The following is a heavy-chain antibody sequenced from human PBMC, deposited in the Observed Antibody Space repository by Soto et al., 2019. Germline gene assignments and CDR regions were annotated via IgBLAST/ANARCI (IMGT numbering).Heavy chain of an antibody. J-gene: IGHJ4*02. CDR2: IRRKAHGGTT. CDR3: TRGPVTAAFDY. Sequence: PGGSLRLSCTASGFTFGDHGVSWFRQAPGKGLEWVGLIRRKAHGGTTEYNAAVKSRFSISRDDSKSNAYLQMNSLKTEDTAVYYCTRGPVTAAFDYWGPGSLVTVSS. CDR1: GFTFGDHG. V-gene: IGHV3-49*01. D-gene: IGHD2-21*02.